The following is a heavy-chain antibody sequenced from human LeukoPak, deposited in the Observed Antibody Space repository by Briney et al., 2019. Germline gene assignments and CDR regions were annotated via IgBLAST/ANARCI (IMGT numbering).Heavy chain of an antibody. Sequence: GSSVKVSCKASGGTFNSYTISWVRQAPGQGLEWMGEIIPIFGTTNYAQKFQGRVTITADESTTTAYMELSSLRSEDTAVYYCAREVIAAVGTPDVGYFDYWGQGTLVTVSS. CDR1: GGTFNSYT. CDR2: IIPIFGTT. J-gene: IGHJ4*02. V-gene: IGHV1-69*01. D-gene: IGHD6-13*01. CDR3: AREVIAAVGTPDVGYFDY.